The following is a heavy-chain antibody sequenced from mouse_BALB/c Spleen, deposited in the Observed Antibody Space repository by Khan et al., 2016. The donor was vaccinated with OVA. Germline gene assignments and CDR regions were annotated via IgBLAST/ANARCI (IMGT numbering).Heavy chain of an antibody. CDR3: ARTPYFSYALAY. CDR1: GYTFTKFG. Sequence: LVESGPELKKPGETVKISCKASGYTFTKFGMNWVKQAPGKGLEWMGWINTHTGEPTYADDFKGRFAFSLETSASTAYLQINNLKNEDTATFICARTPYFSYALAYWGQGTSVTVSS. J-gene: IGHJ4*01. D-gene: IGHD2-10*01. V-gene: IGHV9-3-1*01. CDR2: INTHTGEP.